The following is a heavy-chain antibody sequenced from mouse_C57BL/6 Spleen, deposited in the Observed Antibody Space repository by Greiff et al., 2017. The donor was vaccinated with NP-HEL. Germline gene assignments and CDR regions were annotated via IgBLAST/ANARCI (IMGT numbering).Heavy chain of an antibody. CDR3: ARFPPFYYGSTLYFDY. V-gene: IGHV1-80*01. CDR1: GYAFSSYW. Sequence: QVQLKQSGAELVKPGASVKISCKASGYAFSSYWMNWVKQRPGKGLEWIGQIYPGDGDTNYNGKFKGKATLTADKSSSTAYMQLSSLTSEDSAVYFCARFPPFYYGSTLYFDYWGQGTTLTVSS. CDR2: IYPGDGDT. D-gene: IGHD1-1*01. J-gene: IGHJ2*01.